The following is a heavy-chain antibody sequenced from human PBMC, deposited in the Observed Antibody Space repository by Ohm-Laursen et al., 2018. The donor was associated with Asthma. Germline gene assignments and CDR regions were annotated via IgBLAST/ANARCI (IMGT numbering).Heavy chain of an antibody. D-gene: IGHD2-15*01. CDR2: IYYSGST. CDR3: ARVGCSGGSCYLFDY. V-gene: IGHV4-61*01. CDR1: GGSVSSGSYY. J-gene: IGHJ4*02. Sequence: GTLSLTCIVSGGSVSSGSYYWSWIRQPPGKELEWIGYIYYSGSTNYNPSLKSRVTISVDTSKNQFSLKLSSVTAADTAVYYCARVGCSGGSCYLFDYWGQGTLVTVSS.